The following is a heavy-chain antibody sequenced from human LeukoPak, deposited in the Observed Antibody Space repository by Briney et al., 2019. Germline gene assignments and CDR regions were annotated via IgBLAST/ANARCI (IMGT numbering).Heavy chain of an antibody. J-gene: IGHJ4*02. CDR3: AKDGGLRWSIVVVYHPLSMFDY. Sequence: PGGSLRLSCAASGFTFSSYAMSWVRQAPGKGLEWVSAISGSGGSTYYADSVMGRFTISRDNSKNTLYLQMNSLRAEDTAVYYCAKDGGLRWSIVVVYHPLSMFDYWGQGTLVTVSS. V-gene: IGHV3-23*01. CDR1: GFTFSSYA. CDR2: ISGSGGST. D-gene: IGHD3-22*01.